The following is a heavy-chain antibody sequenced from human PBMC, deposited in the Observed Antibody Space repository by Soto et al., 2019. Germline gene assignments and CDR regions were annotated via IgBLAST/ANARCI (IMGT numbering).Heavy chain of an antibody. CDR1: GYTFSSYY. D-gene: IGHD3-22*01. CDR3: ARGDISGYYYFDY. CDR2: INPSSGST. V-gene: IGHV1-46*01. J-gene: IGHJ4*02. Sequence: ASVKVSCKASGYTFSSYYINWVRQAPGQGLEWMAVINPSSGSTGYAQKFKGRVTMTADTSTSTVYMDLSSLRSEDTAVYYCARGDISGYYYFDYWGQGTLVTVSS.